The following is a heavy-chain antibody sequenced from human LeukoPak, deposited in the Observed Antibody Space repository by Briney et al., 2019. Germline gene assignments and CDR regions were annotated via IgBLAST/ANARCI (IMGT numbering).Heavy chain of an antibody. D-gene: IGHD4-17*01. Sequence: ASVKVSCKTSGFDFLTHGISWVRQAPGQGLEWMGWINPNSGGTNYAQKFQGRVTMTRDTSISTAYMELSRLRSDDTAVYYCARDISRDYGEIYWGQGTLVTVSS. CDR3: ARDISRDYGEIY. CDR2: INPNSGGT. V-gene: IGHV1-2*02. J-gene: IGHJ4*02. CDR1: GFDFLTHG.